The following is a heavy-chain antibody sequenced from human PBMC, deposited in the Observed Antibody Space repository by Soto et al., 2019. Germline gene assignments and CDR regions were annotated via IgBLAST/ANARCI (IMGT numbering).Heavy chain of an antibody. V-gene: IGHV1-2*02. CDR1: GYTFSVYH. CDR2: VHPNSGGT. D-gene: IGHD4-4*01. Sequence: QVHLVQSGAEVKQPGASVKVSCKASGYTFSVYHMHWVRQAPGQGLEWMGWVHPNSGGTNYAQSFEGRDTKTRDTSITTAYMELSRLTSDDTAVYYCAKELQRGMDVWGQGTTVTVSS. CDR3: AKELQRGMDV. J-gene: IGHJ6*02.